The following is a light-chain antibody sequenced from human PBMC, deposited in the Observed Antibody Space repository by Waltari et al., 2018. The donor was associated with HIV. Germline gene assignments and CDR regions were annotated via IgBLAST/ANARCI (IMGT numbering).Light chain of an antibody. J-gene: IGKJ4*01. CDR2: DIS. CDR1: QRVNKH. V-gene: IGKV3-15*01. CDR3: QQYTYWPLT. Sequence: EIQMTQSPATLSVSPGERANLSTRASQRVNKHLAWYQQTVGQAARLLIYDISTRAPVIPARFSVSGSGTEFTLTISSLQSEDFGVYYCQQYTYWPLTFGGGTKVEIQ.